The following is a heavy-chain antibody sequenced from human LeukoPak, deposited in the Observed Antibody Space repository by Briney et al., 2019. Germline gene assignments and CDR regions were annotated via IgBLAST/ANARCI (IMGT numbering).Heavy chain of an antibody. CDR3: ARAYTGAPYYYYMDV. CDR2: IIPTFGTA. Sequence: SVKVSCKASGGTFSSYAISWVRQAPGQGLEWMGGIIPTFGTANYAQKFQGRVTITADESTSTAYMELSSLRSEDTAVYYCARAYTGAPYYYYMDVWGKGTTVTNSS. D-gene: IGHD1-14*01. CDR1: GGTFSSYA. V-gene: IGHV1-69*13. J-gene: IGHJ6*03.